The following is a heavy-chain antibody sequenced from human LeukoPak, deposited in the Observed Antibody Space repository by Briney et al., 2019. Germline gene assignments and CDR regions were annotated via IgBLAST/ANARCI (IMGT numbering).Heavy chain of an antibody. V-gene: IGHV3-23*01. D-gene: IGHD3-10*01. CDR3: AKRVPDYYYYGMDV. Sequence: GGSLRLSCAASGFTFSSYAMSWLRQAPGKGLEWVSAISGSGGSTYYADSVKGRFTISRDNSKNTLYLQMNSLRAEDTAVYYCAKRVPDYYYYGMDVWGQGTTVTVSS. CDR1: GFTFSSYA. CDR2: ISGSGGST. J-gene: IGHJ6*02.